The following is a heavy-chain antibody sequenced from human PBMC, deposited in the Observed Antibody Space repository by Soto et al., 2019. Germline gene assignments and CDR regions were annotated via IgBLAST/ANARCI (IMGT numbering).Heavy chain of an antibody. D-gene: IGHD6-19*01. V-gene: IGHV3-48*02. Sequence: EVQLVESGGGLVQPGGSLRLSCAASGFTFSIFSMSWVRQAPGKGLEWISYVNAAANDIYYTDSVRGRFTISRDNAKNSLYLQMNSLRDDDSAVYYCVRDRRWEQWLGPHDAFEIWGQGTKVTVS. J-gene: IGHJ3*02. CDR3: VRDRRWEQWLGPHDAFEI. CDR2: VNAAANDI. CDR1: GFTFSIFS.